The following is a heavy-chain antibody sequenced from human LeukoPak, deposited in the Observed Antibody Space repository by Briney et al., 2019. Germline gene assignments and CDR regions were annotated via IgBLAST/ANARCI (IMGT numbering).Heavy chain of an antibody. CDR2: IKQDGSEK. D-gene: IGHD2-2*01. Sequence: PGGSLRLSCAASGFTFSSYWMSWVRQAPGKGPEWVANIKQDGSEKYYVDSVKGRFTISRDNAKNSLYLQMNSLRAEDTAVYYCARVIMIQYQLLFYYYYMDVWGKGTTVTVSS. CDR3: ARVIMIQYQLLFYYYYMDV. V-gene: IGHV3-7*01. J-gene: IGHJ6*03. CDR1: GFTFSSYW.